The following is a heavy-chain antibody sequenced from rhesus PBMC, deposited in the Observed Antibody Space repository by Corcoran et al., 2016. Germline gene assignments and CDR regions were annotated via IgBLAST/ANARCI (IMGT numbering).Heavy chain of an antibody. CDR3: ARHLIPTTRMITGYSYFDY. V-gene: IGHV4-76*01. CDR1: GGSIRGGYG. J-gene: IGHJ4*01. Sequence: QVQLQESGPGLLKPSETLSLTCAVSGGSIRGGYGWGGIRQPPGRGLGWMGSIYSSSGNTYYNPSLKSRVTISTDTSKNQFSLKLSSVTAADTAVYYCARHLIPTTRMITGYSYFDYWGQGVLVTVSS. CDR2: IYSSSGNT. D-gene: IGHD3-9*01.